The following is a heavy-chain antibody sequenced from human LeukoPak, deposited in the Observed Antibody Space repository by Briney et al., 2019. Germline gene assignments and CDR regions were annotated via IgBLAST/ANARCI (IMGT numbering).Heavy chain of an antibody. CDR1: GYTFTSYD. D-gene: IGHD3-22*01. Sequence: ASVKVSCKASGYTFTSYDINWVRQATGQGLEWMGWMNPNSGNTGYAQKFQGRVTMTRNTSISTAYMELRSLRSEDTAVYYCARRTKWLSRFDPWGQGTLVTVSS. V-gene: IGHV1-8*01. J-gene: IGHJ5*02. CDR2: MNPNSGNT. CDR3: ARRTKWLSRFDP.